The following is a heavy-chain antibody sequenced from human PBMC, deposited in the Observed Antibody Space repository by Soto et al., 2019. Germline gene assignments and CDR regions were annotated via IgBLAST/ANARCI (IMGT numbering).Heavy chain of an antibody. V-gene: IGHV3-66*01. Sequence: EVQLVESGGGLVQPGGSLRLSCAASGFTVSSNYMSWVRQAPGKGLEWVSVLYSGGSTYYADSVKGRFTISRDNSKNTLYHQMNSLRAEDTAVYYCARYLITGAPGNNWFDPWGQGTLVSVSS. J-gene: IGHJ5*02. D-gene: IGHD7-27*01. CDR1: GFTVSSNY. CDR3: ARYLITGAPGNNWFDP. CDR2: LYSGGST.